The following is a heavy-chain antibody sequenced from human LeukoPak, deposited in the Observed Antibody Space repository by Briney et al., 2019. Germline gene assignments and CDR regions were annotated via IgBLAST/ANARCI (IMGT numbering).Heavy chain of an antibody. Sequence: PGGSLRLSCAASGFTFDDYGMSWVRQAPGKGLEWVSGINWNGGSTGYADSEKGRFTISRDNAKNSLYLQMNSLRAEDTALYYCARDASCSSTSCNYYYYYYMDVWGKGTTVTVSS. CDR1: GFTFDDYG. CDR3: ARDASCSSTSCNYYYYYYMDV. V-gene: IGHV3-20*04. J-gene: IGHJ6*03. CDR2: INWNGGST. D-gene: IGHD2-2*01.